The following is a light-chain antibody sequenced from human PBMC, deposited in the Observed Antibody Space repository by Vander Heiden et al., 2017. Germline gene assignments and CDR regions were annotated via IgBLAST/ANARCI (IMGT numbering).Light chain of an antibody. J-gene: IGKJ1*01. V-gene: IGKV1-5*03. CDR3: QQYNFYGS. CDR2: KAS. Sequence: DIQMTRSPSPLSAAVGDRVTITCRASQSINTWLAWYQQKPGKAPKPLIYKASSLESGVPSRFSGSGSGTEFTLTISSLQPDDFATYYCQQYNFYGSFGQGTKVE. CDR1: QSINTW.